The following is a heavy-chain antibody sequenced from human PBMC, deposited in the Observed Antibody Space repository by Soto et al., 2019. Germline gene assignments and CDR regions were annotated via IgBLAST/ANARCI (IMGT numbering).Heavy chain of an antibody. V-gene: IGHV1-2*02. CDR2: INPNSGGT. CDR1: GYTFTGYY. Sequence: ASVKVSCKASGYTFTGYYMHWVRQAPGQGLEWMGWINPNSGGTNYAQKFQGRVTMTRDTSISTAYMELSRLRSDDTAVYYCATGTTGTTYHYYYYYGMDVWGQGTTVTV. CDR3: ATGTTGTTYHYYYYYGMDV. J-gene: IGHJ6*02. D-gene: IGHD1-1*01.